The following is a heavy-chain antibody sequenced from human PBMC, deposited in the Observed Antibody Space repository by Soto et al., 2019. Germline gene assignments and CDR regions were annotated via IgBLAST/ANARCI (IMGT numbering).Heavy chain of an antibody. J-gene: IGHJ6*02. V-gene: IGHV3-33*01. CDR3: ARVLLDYYYYGMDV. Sequence: QVQLVESGGGVVQPGRSLRLSCAASGFTFSSYGMHWVRQAPGKGLEWVAVIWYDGSNKYYADSVKGRFTISRDNSKNTLYLQMTSLRAEDTAVYYCARVLLDYYYYGMDVWGQGTTVTVSS. CDR2: IWYDGSNK. D-gene: IGHD2-15*01. CDR1: GFTFSSYG.